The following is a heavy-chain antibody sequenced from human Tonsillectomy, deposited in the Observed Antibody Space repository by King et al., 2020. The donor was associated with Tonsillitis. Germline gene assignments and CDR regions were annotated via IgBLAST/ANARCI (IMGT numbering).Heavy chain of an antibody. Sequence: VQLQESGPGLVKPSETLSLTCTVSGGSISSYYWSWIRPPPGKGLEWIGYIYYSGSTNYNPSLKSRVSISVDTSKNQFSLQLRSVTAADTAVYYCARDGIAVAGPRADNWFDPWGQGTLVTVSS. D-gene: IGHD6-19*01. CDR1: GGSISSYY. J-gene: IGHJ5*02. V-gene: IGHV4-59*01. CDR2: IYYSGST. CDR3: ARDGIAVAGPRADNWFDP.